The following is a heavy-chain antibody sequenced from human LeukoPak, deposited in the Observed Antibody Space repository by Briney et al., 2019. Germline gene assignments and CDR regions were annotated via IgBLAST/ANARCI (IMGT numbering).Heavy chain of an antibody. CDR3: ARHLPHYIYYYGSGSYGEAFDI. V-gene: IGHV4-39*01. J-gene: IGHJ3*02. CDR1: GGSISSSSYY. D-gene: IGHD3-10*01. Sequence: PSETLSLTCTVSGGSISSSSYYWGWIRQPPGKGLEWIGSIYYSGSTYYNPSLKSRVTISVDTSKNQFSLKLSSVTAADTAVYYCARHLPHYIYYYGSGSYGEAFDIWGQGTMVTVSS. CDR2: IYYSGST.